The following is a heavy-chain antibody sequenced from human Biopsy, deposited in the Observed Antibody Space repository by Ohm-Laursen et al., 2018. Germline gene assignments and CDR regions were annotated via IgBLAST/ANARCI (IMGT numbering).Heavy chain of an antibody. CDR1: GDSINSSY. Sequence: GTLSLTCTVSGDSINSSYWSWIRQAPGKGLEWIGFISNSGNTNYNPSLKSRVTISADTSKNQFSLKLSSVTVADTAVYYCVREPKTGTAEAWYFDLWGRGSPVTVPS. CDR2: ISNSGNT. D-gene: IGHD3-9*01. V-gene: IGHV4-59*01. J-gene: IGHJ2*01. CDR3: VREPKTGTAEAWYFDL.